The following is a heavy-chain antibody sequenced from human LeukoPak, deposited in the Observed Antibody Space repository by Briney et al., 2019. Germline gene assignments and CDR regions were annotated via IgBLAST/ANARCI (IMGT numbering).Heavy chain of an antibody. Sequence: TGGSLRLSCAVSGFTLSNFWMAWVRQAPGKGLEWVANIKQDGSEKYYADSVKGRFTISRDNAKNSLYLQMNTLRVEDTAVYYCAQGGATISDYWGQGTLVTVSS. D-gene: IGHD5-12*01. CDR3: AQGGATISDY. CDR2: IKQDGSEK. V-gene: IGHV3-7*01. CDR1: GFTLSNFW. J-gene: IGHJ4*02.